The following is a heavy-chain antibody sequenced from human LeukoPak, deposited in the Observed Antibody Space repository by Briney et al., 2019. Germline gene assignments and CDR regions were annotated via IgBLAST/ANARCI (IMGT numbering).Heavy chain of an antibody. Sequence: SCKASGGTFSSYSMNWVRQAPGKGLEWVSSISSSSSYIYYADSVKGRFTISRDNAKNSLYLQMNSLRAEDTAVYYCARDSDQLLRYTSYYYGMDVWGQGTTVTVSS. CDR1: GGTFSSYS. D-gene: IGHD2-2*01. CDR2: ISSSSSYI. CDR3: ARDSDQLLRYTSYYYGMDV. J-gene: IGHJ6*02. V-gene: IGHV3-21*01.